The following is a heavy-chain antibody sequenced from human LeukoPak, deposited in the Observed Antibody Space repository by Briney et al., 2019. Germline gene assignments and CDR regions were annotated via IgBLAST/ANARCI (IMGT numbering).Heavy chain of an antibody. V-gene: IGHV4-39*07. J-gene: IGHJ3*02. Sequence: PSETLSLTCTVSGGSISSSSYYWGWIRQPPGKGLEWIGSIYYSGSTYYNPSLKSRVTISVDTSKNQFSLKLSSVTAADTAVYYCARARWAGTAIPNDAFDIWGQGTMVTVSS. CDR1: GGSISSSSYY. CDR3: ARARWAGTAIPNDAFDI. CDR2: IYYSGST. D-gene: IGHD5-18*01.